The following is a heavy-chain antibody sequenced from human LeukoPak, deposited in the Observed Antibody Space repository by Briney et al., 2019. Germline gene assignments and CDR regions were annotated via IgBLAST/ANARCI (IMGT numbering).Heavy chain of an antibody. CDR1: GGSISSYY. Sequence: SETLSLTCTVSGGSISSYYWSWIRQPPGKGLEWIGYIYYSGSTNYNPSLKSRVTISVDTSKNQFSLNLSSVTAADTAVYYCAGGSGWPHFDYWGQGALVTISS. CDR3: AGGSGWPHFDY. CDR2: IYYSGST. D-gene: IGHD6-19*01. J-gene: IGHJ4*02. V-gene: IGHV4-59*01.